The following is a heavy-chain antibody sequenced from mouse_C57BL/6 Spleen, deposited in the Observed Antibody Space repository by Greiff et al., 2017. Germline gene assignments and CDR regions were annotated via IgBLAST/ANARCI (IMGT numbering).Heavy chain of an antibody. CDR3: ARWGRSGPEAWVAY. V-gene: IGHV1-64*01. Sequence: QVQLQQPGAELVKPGASVKLSCKASGYTFTSYWMHWVKQRPGQGLEWIGMIHPNSGSTNYNEKFKSKATLTVDNSSSTAYMQLRSLTSEDSAVYDCARWGRSGPEAWVAYWGQGTLVTVSA. D-gene: IGHD3-2*02. J-gene: IGHJ3*01. CDR1: GYTFTSYW. CDR2: IHPNSGST.